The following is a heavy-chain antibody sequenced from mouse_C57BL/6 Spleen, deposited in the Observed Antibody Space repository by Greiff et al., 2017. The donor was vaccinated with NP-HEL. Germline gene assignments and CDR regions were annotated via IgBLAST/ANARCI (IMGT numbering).Heavy chain of an antibody. Sequence: VQGVESGAELVRPGTSVKVSCKASGYAFTNYLIEWVKQRPGQGLEWIGVINPGSGGTNYNEKFKGKATLTADKSSSTAYMQLSSLTSEDSAVYFCARSPITVVAPYYFGYWGQGTTLTVSS. V-gene: IGHV1-54*01. CDR3: ARSPITVVAPYYFGY. J-gene: IGHJ2*01. D-gene: IGHD1-1*01. CDR2: INPGSGGT. CDR1: GYAFTNYL.